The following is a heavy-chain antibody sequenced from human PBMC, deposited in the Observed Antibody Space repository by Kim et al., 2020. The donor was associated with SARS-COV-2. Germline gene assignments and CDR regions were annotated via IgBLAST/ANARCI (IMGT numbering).Heavy chain of an antibody. Sequence: SVKVSCKASGGTFSSYAISWVRQAPGQGLEWMGRIIPILGIANYVQKFQGRVTITADKSTSTAYMELSSLRSEDTAVYYCARDRSGDTAMVDWYFDLWGRGTLVTVSS. D-gene: IGHD5-18*01. CDR3: ARDRSGDTAMVDWYFDL. J-gene: IGHJ2*01. V-gene: IGHV1-69*04. CDR2: IIPILGIA. CDR1: GGTFSSYA.